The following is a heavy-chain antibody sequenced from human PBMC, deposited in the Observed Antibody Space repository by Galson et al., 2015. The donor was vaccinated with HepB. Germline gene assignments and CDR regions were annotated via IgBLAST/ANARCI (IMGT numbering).Heavy chain of an antibody. CDR3: ARDYLMTNQAVA. J-gene: IGHJ4*02. CDR1: GFTFSSYA. Sequence: SLRLSCAASGFTFSSYAMHWVRQAPGKGLEWVAVISYDGSNKYYADSVKGRFTISRDNSKNTLYLQMNSLRAEDTAVYYCARDYLMTNQAVAWGQGTLVTVSS. D-gene: IGHD1-14*01. CDR2: ISYDGSNK. V-gene: IGHV3-30*04.